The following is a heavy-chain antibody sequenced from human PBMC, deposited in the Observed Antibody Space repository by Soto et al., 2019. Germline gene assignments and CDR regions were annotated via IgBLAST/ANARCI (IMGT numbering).Heavy chain of an antibody. J-gene: IGHJ4*02. D-gene: IGHD5-12*01. V-gene: IGHV3-23*01. CDR3: AKGSIEYRASVDN. Sequence: VQLLESGGGLVQPGGSLRLSCAASGFSFSSYAMVWVRQAPGKGLEWVSVISARGGSLYFADSVKGRSTISRGNSKNVLSLEMNSRRAEDTATYFCAKGSIEYRASVDNWGQGTLVVVSS. CDR2: ISARGGSL. CDR1: GFSFSSYA.